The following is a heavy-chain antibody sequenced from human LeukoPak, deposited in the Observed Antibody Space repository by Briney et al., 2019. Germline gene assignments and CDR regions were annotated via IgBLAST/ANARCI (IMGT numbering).Heavy chain of an antibody. J-gene: IGHJ4*02. D-gene: IGHD6-13*01. Sequence: PSETLSLTCTVSGGSISSSSYYWGWIRQPPGKGLEWIGSIYYSGSTYYNPSLKSRVTISVDTSKNQFSLKLSSVTAADTAVYYCARHRYSSSWYIDYWGQGTLVTVSS. V-gene: IGHV4-39*01. CDR2: IYYSGST. CDR3: ARHRYSSSWYIDY. CDR1: GGSISSSSYY.